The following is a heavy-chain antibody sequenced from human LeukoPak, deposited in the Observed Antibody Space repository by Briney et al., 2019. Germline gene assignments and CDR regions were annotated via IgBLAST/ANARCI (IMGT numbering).Heavy chain of an antibody. V-gene: IGHV3-7*01. Sequence: PGGSLRLSCVASGLTFSSYWMSWVRQAPGKGLEWVANIKQDGGEKYYVDSVVGRFTISRDNAKNSLYLQMNSLRAEDTAVYYCARDHVTPGLLFDYWGQGNLVTVSS. CDR3: ARDHVTPGLLFDY. CDR2: IKQDGGEK. J-gene: IGHJ4*02. CDR1: GLTFSSYW. D-gene: IGHD2-21*01.